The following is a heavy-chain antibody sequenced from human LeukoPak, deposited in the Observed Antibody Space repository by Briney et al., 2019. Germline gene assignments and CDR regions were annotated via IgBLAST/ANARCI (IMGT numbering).Heavy chain of an antibody. J-gene: IGHJ4*02. D-gene: IGHD6-13*01. CDR3: ARVASSSWYFY. CDR1: GYTFTSYA. Sequence: ASVKVSCKASGYTFTSYAMHWVRQAPGQRFEWMGWINAGNGNTKYSQKFQGRVTITRDTSASTAYMELSSLRSEDTAVYYCARVASSSWYFYWGQGTLVTVSS. V-gene: IGHV1-3*01. CDR2: INAGNGNT.